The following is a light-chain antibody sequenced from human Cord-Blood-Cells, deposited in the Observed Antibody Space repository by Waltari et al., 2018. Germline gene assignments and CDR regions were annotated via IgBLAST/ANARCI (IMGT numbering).Light chain of an antibody. CDR3: SSYAGSTNLV. Sequence: QSALTQPPSASGSPGQSVTISCTGTSSDGGGYNYVPWYQQHPGKAPKLMIYVVSKRPSGVPVRFSGSKSGTPASLTVSGLQAEDEADYYCSSYAGSTNLVFGGGTKLTVL. J-gene: IGLJ2*01. V-gene: IGLV2-8*01. CDR2: VVS. CDR1: SSDGGGYNY.